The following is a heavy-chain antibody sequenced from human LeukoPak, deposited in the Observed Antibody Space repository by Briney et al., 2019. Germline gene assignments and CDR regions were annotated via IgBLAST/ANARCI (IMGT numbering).Heavy chain of an antibody. Sequence: GASVKVSCKASGYTFTSYYMHWVRQAPGQGLEWMGMINPSGGSTTYAQKFQGRVTMTRDTSTSTLYMELSSLRSDGTAVYYCARAYGPGSHYHFDYWGQGTLVTVSS. CDR1: GYTFTSYY. CDR2: INPSGGST. CDR3: ARAYGPGSHYHFDY. D-gene: IGHD3-10*01. J-gene: IGHJ4*02. V-gene: IGHV1-46*01.